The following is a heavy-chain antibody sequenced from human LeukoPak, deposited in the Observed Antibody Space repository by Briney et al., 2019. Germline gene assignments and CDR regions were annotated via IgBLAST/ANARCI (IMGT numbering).Heavy chain of an antibody. CDR1: GGSITSSDRH. Sequence: SETLSLTCAVSGGSITSSDRHWGWIRQAPGKGLEWIGTIYFTGDPYYSSSLKSRVTISVDTSKNQFSLKLRSATAADTAVYYCARGIAVAGYRGGRVNWFDPWGQGTLVTVSS. J-gene: IGHJ5*02. D-gene: IGHD6-19*01. CDR2: IYFTGDP. CDR3: ARGIAVAGYRGGRVNWFDP. V-gene: IGHV4-39*07.